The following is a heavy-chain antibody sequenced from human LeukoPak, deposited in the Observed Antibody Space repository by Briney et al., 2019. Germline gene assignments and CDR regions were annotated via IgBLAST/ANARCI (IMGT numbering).Heavy chain of an antibody. CDR3: VRGGCSSTSCYDG. V-gene: IGHV3-33*08. J-gene: IGHJ4*02. CDR2: IWYDGSNK. CDR1: GFSFSDWG. D-gene: IGHD2-2*01. Sequence: GGSLRLSCTASGFSFSDWGMHWVRQAPGKGLEWVAVIWYDGSNKYYADSVKGRFTISRDNSKNTLYLQMNSLRAEDTAVYYCVRGGCSSTSCYDGWGQGTLVTVSS.